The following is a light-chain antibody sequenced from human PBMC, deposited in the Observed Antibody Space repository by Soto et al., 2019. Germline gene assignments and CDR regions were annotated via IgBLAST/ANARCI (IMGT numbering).Light chain of an antibody. Sequence: DIQMTQSPSTLSGSVGDRFTITCRASQTISSWLAWYQQKPGKAPKLLIYKASTLKSGVPSRLSGSGSGTEFTLTISSLQPEDFATYYCQQLNTYPLTFGGGNKVDI. V-gene: IGKV1-5*03. J-gene: IGKJ4*01. CDR3: QQLNTYPLT. CDR1: QTISSW. CDR2: KAS.